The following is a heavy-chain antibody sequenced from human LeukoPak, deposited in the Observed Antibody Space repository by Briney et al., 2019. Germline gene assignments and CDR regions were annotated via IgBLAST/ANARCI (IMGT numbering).Heavy chain of an antibody. CDR2: ISGSGDST. Sequence: GGSLRLSCAASGFTFSSYAMSWVRQAPGKGLEWVSAISGSGDSTYYGDSVKGRFTISRDNSKNTLYLQMNSLRAEDTAVYYCARDRITMIVVVMDYYGMDVWGQGTTVTVSS. J-gene: IGHJ6*02. V-gene: IGHV3-23*01. CDR1: GFTFSSYA. D-gene: IGHD3-22*01. CDR3: ARDRITMIVVVMDYYGMDV.